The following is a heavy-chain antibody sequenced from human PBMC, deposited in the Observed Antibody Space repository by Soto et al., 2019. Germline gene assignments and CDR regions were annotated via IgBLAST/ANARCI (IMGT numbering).Heavy chain of an antibody. CDR2: INAGNGNT. CDR1: GYTFTSYA. J-gene: IGHJ4*02. Sequence: ASVKVSCKASGYTFTSYAMHWVRQAPGQRLEWMGWINAGNGNTKYSQKFQGRVTITRDTSASTAYMELSSLRSEDTAVYYCARDELARGYSYGYPDYWGQGTLVTVSS. V-gene: IGHV1-3*01. D-gene: IGHD5-18*01. CDR3: ARDELARGYSYGYPDY.